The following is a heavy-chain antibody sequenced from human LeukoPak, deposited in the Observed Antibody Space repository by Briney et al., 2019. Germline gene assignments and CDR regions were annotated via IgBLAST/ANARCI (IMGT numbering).Heavy chain of an antibody. Sequence: GASVKVSCKASGYTFTSYAMNWVRQAPGQGLEWMGWISAYNGNTNYAQKLQGRVTMTTDTSTSTAYMELRSLRSDDTAVYYCARTPSTIFGVVIPRPVDYWGQGTLVTVSS. J-gene: IGHJ4*02. V-gene: IGHV1-18*01. CDR3: ARTPSTIFGVVIPRPVDY. CDR1: GYTFTSYA. D-gene: IGHD3-3*01. CDR2: ISAYNGNT.